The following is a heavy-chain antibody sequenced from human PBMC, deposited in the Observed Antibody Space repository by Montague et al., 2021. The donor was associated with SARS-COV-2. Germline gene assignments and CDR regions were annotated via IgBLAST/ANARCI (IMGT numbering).Heavy chain of an antibody. CDR3: ARLRDGVVPSPILGVGPYYSYYYMDV. D-gene: IGHD3-10*01. V-gene: IGHV4-34*01. J-gene: IGHJ6*03. CDR1: GGSFSTYS. CDR2: IHHGGST. Sequence: SETLSLTCAVHGGSFSTYSWNWIRQPPGKGLEWIGEIHHGGSTNYNPSLKGRLTISADTSKNQFSLKLTSVAAADTAVYYCARLRDGVVPSPILGVGPYYSYYYMDVWGRGTTVTVSS.